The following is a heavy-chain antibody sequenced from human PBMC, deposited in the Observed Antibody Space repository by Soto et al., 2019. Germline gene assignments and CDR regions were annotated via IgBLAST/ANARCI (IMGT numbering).Heavy chain of an antibody. J-gene: IGHJ4*02. CDR3: ASDRASGSFDY. D-gene: IGHD1-26*01. V-gene: IGHV7-4-1*01. CDR1: GYNFNSHS. Sequence: QVQLVQSGSESMQPGASVKVSCKGSGYNFNSHSINWLRQAPGQGLEWMGWINPNTGNPTYEQGFTGRFVFSVDTSVITVYLQIFSLAAAVSAVYSCASDRASGSFDYWGQGTLVIVSS. CDR2: INPNTGNP.